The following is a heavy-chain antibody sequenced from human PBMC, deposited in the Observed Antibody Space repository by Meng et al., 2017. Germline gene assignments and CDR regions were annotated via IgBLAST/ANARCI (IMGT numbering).Heavy chain of an antibody. Sequence: VPVQGSGPGLVKPSGTLSLTCAVSGGSISSSNWWSWVRQPPGKGLEWIGEIYHSGSTNYNPSLKSRVTISVDKSKNQFSLKLSSVTAADTTVYYCARDRGAVAGTNFDYWGQGTLVTVSS. D-gene: IGHD6-19*01. CDR2: IYHSGST. CDR1: GGSISSSNW. J-gene: IGHJ4*02. V-gene: IGHV4-4*02. CDR3: ARDRGAVAGTNFDY.